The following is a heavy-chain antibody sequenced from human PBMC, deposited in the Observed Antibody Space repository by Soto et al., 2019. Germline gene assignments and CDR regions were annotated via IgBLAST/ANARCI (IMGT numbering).Heavy chain of an antibody. J-gene: IGHJ4*02. CDR3: AKVGPVVVVAAALGHYFDY. V-gene: IGHV3-23*01. CDR2: ISGSGGST. CDR1: GFTFSSYA. Sequence: QPGGSLRLSCAASGFTFSSYAMSWVRQAPGKGLEWVSAISGSGGSTYYADSVKGRFTISRDNSKNTLYLQMNSLRAEDTAVYYCAKVGPVVVVAAALGHYFDYWGQGTLVTVSS. D-gene: IGHD2-15*01.